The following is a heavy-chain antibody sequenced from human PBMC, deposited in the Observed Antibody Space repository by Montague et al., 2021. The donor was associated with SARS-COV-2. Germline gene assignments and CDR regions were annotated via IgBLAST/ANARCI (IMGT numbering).Heavy chain of an antibody. CDR3: TRVREDDLGGPGWGHNWLDP. D-gene: IGHD6-19*01. J-gene: IGHJ5*02. CDR2: IYSSGNT. CDR1: GGSVSDYY. V-gene: IGHV4-4*07. Sequence: SETLSLTCTVSGGSVSDYYWTWVRQSAGKGLEWIGRIYSSGNTLYNPSLKSRLTLSLDTANNQFSLQLSSVVAADTAVYYCTRVREDDLGGPGWGHNWLDPWGQGSLVTVSS.